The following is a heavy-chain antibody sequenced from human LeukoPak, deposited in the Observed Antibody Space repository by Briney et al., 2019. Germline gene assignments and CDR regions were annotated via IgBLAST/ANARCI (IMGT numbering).Heavy chain of an antibody. J-gene: IGHJ3*02. Sequence: GGSLRLSCAASGFIFSKYPMHWVRQTPGKGLEWVAAIWNDGSDENYADSVKGRFTISSDNSKNTLYLQMSSLSAENTAVYYCAFEIGRSQGAFDIWGQGTVITVSS. D-gene: IGHD1-26*01. CDR2: IWNDGSDE. V-gene: IGHV3-33*01. CDR1: GFIFSKYP. CDR3: AFEIGRSQGAFDI.